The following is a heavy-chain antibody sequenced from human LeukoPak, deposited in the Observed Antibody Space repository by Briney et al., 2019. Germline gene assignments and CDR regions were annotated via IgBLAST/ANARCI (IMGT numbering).Heavy chain of an antibody. V-gene: IGHV3-9*01. Sequence: PGGSLRLSCAASGFTFDDYAMHWVRQAPGKGLEWVSGISWNSGSIGYADSVKGRFTISRDNAKNSLYLQMNSLRAEDTALYYCAGDSDSGGYWKDAFDIWGQGTMVTVSS. D-gene: IGHD3-22*01. CDR3: AGDSDSGGYWKDAFDI. J-gene: IGHJ3*02. CDR2: ISWNSGSI. CDR1: GFTFDDYA.